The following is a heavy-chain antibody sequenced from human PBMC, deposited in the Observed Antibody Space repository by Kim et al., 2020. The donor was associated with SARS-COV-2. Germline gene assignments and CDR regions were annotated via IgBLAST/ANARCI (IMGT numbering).Heavy chain of an antibody. CDR2: ITSSSSTI. CDR3: ASSSYGSGTYYPNWFDP. J-gene: IGHJ5*02. V-gene: IGHV3-48*02. CDR1: GFTFSSYN. D-gene: IGHD3-10*01. Sequence: GGSLRLSCTASGFTFSSYNMNWVRQAPGKGLEWVSYITSSSSTIYYADSVKGRFTISRDNAKNSLYLQMNSLRDEDTAMYYCASSSYGSGTYYPNWFDPWGQGTLVTVSS.